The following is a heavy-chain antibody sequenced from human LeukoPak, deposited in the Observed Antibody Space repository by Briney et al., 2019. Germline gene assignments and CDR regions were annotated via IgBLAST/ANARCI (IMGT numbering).Heavy chain of an antibody. V-gene: IGHV3-21*01. CDR1: PTFPFSDYS. CDR2: ISSSSSYI. J-gene: IGHJ4*02. D-gene: IGHD6-13*01. Sequence: GGSLRLSCVGSPTFPFSDYSMNWVRQAPGKGLEWVSSISSSSSYIYSADSVKGRFTISRDNAKNSLYLQMNSLRAEDTAVYYCAREGEGSSSWLYWGQGTLVTVSS. CDR3: AREGEGSSSWLY.